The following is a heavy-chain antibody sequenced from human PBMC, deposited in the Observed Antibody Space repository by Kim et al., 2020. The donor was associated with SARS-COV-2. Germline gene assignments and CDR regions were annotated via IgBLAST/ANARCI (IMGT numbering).Heavy chain of an antibody. J-gene: IGHJ6*02. D-gene: IGHD5-18*01. Sequence: GGSLRLSCAASGFTFSSSGMHWVRQAPGKGLEWVAVISYDVTNKYYVDSVKGRFTISRDNAKNTLYLQMNSLRAEDTAVYYCAKDDNSYGTNYGMDVWG. CDR1: GFTFSSSG. CDR2: ISYDVTNK. CDR3: AKDDNSYGTNYGMDV. V-gene: IGHV3-30*18.